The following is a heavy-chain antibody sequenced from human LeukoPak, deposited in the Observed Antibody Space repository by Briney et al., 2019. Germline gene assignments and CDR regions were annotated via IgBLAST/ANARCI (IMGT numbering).Heavy chain of an antibody. CDR3: ARPRFWFGELSEAFDI. J-gene: IGHJ3*02. D-gene: IGHD3-10*01. CDR2: INPNSGAT. V-gene: IGHV1-2*02. Sequence: GASVKVSCKASGYTFTGYYMHWVRQAPGQGLEWMGWINPNSGATNYAQKFQGRVTMTRDTCISTAYMELRRLRSDDTAVYYCARPRFWFGELSEAFDIWGQGTMVTVSS. CDR1: GYTFTGYY.